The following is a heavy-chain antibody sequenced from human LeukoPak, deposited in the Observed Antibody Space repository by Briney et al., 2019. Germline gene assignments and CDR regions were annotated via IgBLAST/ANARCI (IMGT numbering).Heavy chain of an antibody. CDR3: ARGRWALDLDYYYMDV. CDR2: IYYSGST. CDR1: GGSISSYY. J-gene: IGHJ6*03. V-gene: IGHV4-59*01. Sequence: SETLSLTCTVSGGSISSYYWSWIRQPPGKGLEWIGYIYYSGSTNYNPSLKSRVTISVDTSKNQFSLKLSSVTAADTAAYYCARGRWALDLDYYYMDVWGKGTTVTVSS. D-gene: IGHD5-12*01.